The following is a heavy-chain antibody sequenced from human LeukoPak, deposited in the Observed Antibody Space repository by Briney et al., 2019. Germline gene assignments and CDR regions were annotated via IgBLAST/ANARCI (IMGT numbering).Heavy chain of an antibody. D-gene: IGHD1-26*01. CDR2: INSDGSST. Sequence: GGSLRLSCAASGFTFSSYAMSWVRQAPGKGLVWVSRINSDGSSTSYADSVKGRFTISRGNAKSTLYLQMNSLRAEDTAVYYCAKAASGGARIYYYYGMDVWGQGTTVTVSS. CDR1: GFTFSSYA. J-gene: IGHJ6*02. V-gene: IGHV3-74*01. CDR3: AKAASGGARIYYYYGMDV.